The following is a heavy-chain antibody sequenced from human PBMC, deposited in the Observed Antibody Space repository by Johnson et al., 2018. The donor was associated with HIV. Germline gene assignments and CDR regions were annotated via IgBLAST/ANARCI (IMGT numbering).Heavy chain of an antibody. CDR2: INQIGNDK. CDR1: GFSFSPYA. Sequence: VHLVESGGGVVQPGRSLRLSCAASGFSFSPYALHWVRQAPGKGLEWVANINQIGNDKYYVDSVKGRFTISRDNAQNLLYLQMNSLRDEDTAVYYCGRESTGAGTAFDIWGQGTMVTVSS. D-gene: IGHD2-8*02. V-gene: IGHV3-7*01. J-gene: IGHJ3*02. CDR3: GRESTGAGTAFDI.